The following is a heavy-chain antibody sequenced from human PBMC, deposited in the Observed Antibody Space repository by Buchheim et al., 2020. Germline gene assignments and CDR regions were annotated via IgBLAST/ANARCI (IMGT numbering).Heavy chain of an antibody. CDR1: GFTFSSYW. D-gene: IGHD2-2*02. V-gene: IGHV3-74*01. CDR3: AKGLLLYADYYYYYMDV. CDR2: IDSDGSRT. J-gene: IGHJ6*03. Sequence: EVQLVESGGGLVLPGGSLRLSCAGSGFTFSSYWMNWVRQVPGKGLVWVSRIDSDGSRTNYADSVKGRFTISRDNSKNTLYLQMNSLRAEDTAVYYCAKGLLLYADYYYYYMDVWGKGTT.